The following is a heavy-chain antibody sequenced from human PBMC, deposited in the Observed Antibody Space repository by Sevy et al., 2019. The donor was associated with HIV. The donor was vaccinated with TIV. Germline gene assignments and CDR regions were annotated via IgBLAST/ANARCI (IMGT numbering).Heavy chain of an antibody. J-gene: IGHJ4*02. CDR3: AKDFHVFGSPSVYYFDF. D-gene: IGHD3-10*01. CDR1: ELVFSDFA. CDR2: ISYDGSNK. V-gene: IGHV3-30*18. Sequence: GGSLRLSCAASELVFSDFAMHWVRQAPGKGLEWVALISYDGSNKYYAESVKGRFTISRDNSKRTLYLQMNSLRTEDTAIYYCAKDFHVFGSPSVYYFDFWGQGTLVTVSS.